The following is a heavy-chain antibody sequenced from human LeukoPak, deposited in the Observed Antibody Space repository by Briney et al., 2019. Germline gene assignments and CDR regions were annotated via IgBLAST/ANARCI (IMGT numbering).Heavy chain of an antibody. D-gene: IGHD4-17*01. CDR1: GYTFSSYY. J-gene: IGHJ5*02. V-gene: IGHV1-46*01. CDR2: INSYGGST. Sequence: ASVKVSCKASGYTFSSYYMNWVRQAPGQGLEWMGKINSYGGSTNYAQKFQGRVTMTRDTSTSTVYMELSSLRSEDTAVYYCVRGWWGTDYGWTNWFDRWGQGTLVTVSS. CDR3: VRGWWGTDYGWTNWFDR.